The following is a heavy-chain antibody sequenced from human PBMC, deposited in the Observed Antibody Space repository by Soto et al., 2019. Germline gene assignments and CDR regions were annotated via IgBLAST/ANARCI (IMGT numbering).Heavy chain of an antibody. J-gene: IGHJ6*02. CDR3: ARDGNDFWSGYLAGGYYYYYGMDV. V-gene: IGHV3-30-3*01. CDR2: ISYDGSNK. Sequence: GGSLRLSCAASGFTFSSYAMHWVRQAPGKGLEWVAVISYDGSNKYYADSVKGRFTISRDNTKNTLYLQMTSLRAEDTAVYYCARDGNDFWSGYLAGGYYYYYGMDVWGQGTTVTVSS. D-gene: IGHD3-3*01. CDR1: GFTFSSYA.